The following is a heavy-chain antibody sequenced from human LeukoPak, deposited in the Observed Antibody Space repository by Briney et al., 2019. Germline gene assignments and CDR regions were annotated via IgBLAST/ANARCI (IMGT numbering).Heavy chain of an antibody. CDR3: ARDYSLYSSGWDAFDI. CDR1: GYTFTSYY. CDR2: INPSGGST. Sequence: ASVKVSCKASGYTFTSYYMHWVRQAPGQGLEWMGIINPSGGSTSYAQKFQGRVTMTRDMSTSTVYMELSSLRSEDTAVYYCARDYSLYSSGWDAFDIWGQGTMVTVSS. V-gene: IGHV1-46*01. J-gene: IGHJ3*02. D-gene: IGHD6-19*01.